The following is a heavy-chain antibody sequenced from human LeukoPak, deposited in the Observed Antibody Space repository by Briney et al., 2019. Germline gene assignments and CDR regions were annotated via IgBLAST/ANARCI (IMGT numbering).Heavy chain of an antibody. CDR2: IRSKVDSYAT. CDR1: GFTFSGSA. J-gene: IGHJ5*02. CDR3: TRLRHISSYSP. V-gene: IGHV3-73*01. D-gene: IGHD3-22*01. Sequence: GGSLKLSCAASGFTFSGSAMHWVRQASGKGLEWVGRIRSKVDSYATAYAASVKGRFTISRDDSKNTAYLQMNSLKTEDTAVYYCTRLRHISSYSPWGQGTLVTVSS.